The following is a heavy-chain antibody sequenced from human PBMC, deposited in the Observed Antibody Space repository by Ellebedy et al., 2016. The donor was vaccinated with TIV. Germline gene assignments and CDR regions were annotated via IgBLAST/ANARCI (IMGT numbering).Heavy chain of an antibody. J-gene: IGHJ6*02. D-gene: IGHD1-1*01. V-gene: IGHV3-74*01. CDR1: GFTFSSYW. Sequence: GGSLRLSXAASGFTFSSYWMHWVRQAPGKGLVWVSRINSDGSSTSYADSVKGRFTISRDNAKNTLYLQMNSLRAEDTAVYYCARGGTTVFGMDVWGQGTTVTVSS. CDR3: ARGGTTVFGMDV. CDR2: INSDGSST.